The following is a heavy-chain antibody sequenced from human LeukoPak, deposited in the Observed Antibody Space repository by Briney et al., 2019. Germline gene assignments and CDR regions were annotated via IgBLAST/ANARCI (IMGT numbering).Heavy chain of an antibody. Sequence: PGGSLRLSCAASGFTFSSYEMNWVRQAPGKGLEWVSYISSSGSTIYYADSVKGRSTISRDNAKNSLYLQMNSLRAEDTAVYYCAREGLLAAAGRVDYYYYMDVWGKGTTVTISS. V-gene: IGHV3-48*03. CDR2: ISSSGSTI. D-gene: IGHD6-13*01. CDR1: GFTFSSYE. CDR3: AREGLLAAAGRVDYYYYMDV. J-gene: IGHJ6*03.